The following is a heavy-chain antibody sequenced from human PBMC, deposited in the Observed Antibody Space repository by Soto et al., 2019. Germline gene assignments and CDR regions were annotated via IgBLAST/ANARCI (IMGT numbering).Heavy chain of an antibody. V-gene: IGHV1-46*01. D-gene: IGHD1-1*01. CDR1: GYTFTSYY. CDR2: INPSGGST. Sequence: APVKVSCKASGYTFTSYYMHWVRQAPGQGLEWMGIINPSGGSTSYAQKFQGRVTMTRDTSTSTVYMELSSLRSEDTAVYYCARGGLEQEYYYYYYGMDVWGQGTTVTVSS. J-gene: IGHJ6*02. CDR3: ARGGLEQEYYYYYYGMDV.